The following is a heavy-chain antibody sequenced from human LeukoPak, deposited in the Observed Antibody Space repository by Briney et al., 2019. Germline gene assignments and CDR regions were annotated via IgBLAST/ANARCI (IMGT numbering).Heavy chain of an antibody. J-gene: IGHJ3*02. Sequence: PGGSLRLSCAASGFTFSSYAMHWVRQAPGRGLEWVAVISYDGSNKYYADSVKGRFTISRDNSKNTLYLQMNSLRAEDTAVYYCARYRADGGSYDALDIWGQGTMVTVSS. CDR1: GFTFSSYA. CDR2: ISYDGSNK. V-gene: IGHV3-30*04. CDR3: ARYRADGGSYDALDI. D-gene: IGHD3-16*01.